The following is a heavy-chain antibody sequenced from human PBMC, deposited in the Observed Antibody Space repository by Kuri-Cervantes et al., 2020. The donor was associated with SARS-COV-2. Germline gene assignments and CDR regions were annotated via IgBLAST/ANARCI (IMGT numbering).Heavy chain of an antibody. CDR2: ISSSSSYT. CDR3: ARSTWGSGHYYGMDV. V-gene: IGHV3-11*06. J-gene: IGHJ6*02. Sequence: GGPLRLSCAASGFTFSDYYMSWIRQAPGKGLEWVSYISSSSSYTNYADFVKGRFTISRDNSKNTLYLQMNSLRAEDTAVYYCARSTWGSGHYYGMDVWGQGTTVTVAS. CDR1: GFTFSDYY. D-gene: IGHD7-27*01.